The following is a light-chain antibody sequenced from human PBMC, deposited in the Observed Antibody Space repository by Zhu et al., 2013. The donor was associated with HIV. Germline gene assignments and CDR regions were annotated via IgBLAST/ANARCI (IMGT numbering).Light chain of an antibody. J-gene: IGLJ3*02. CDR3: AAWDDSLNGPV. Sequence: QSVLTQPPSASGTPGQRVTISCSGSSSNIGSNTVSWYQQLPGTAPKLLIYSNNQRPSGVPDRFSGSKSGTSASLAISGLQSVDEADYYCAAWDDSLNGPVFGGGTKLTV. CDR2: SNN. CDR1: SSNIGSNT. V-gene: IGLV1-44*01.